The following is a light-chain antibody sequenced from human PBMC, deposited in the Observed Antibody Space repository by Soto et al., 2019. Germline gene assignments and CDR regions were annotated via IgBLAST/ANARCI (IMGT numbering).Light chain of an antibody. CDR1: QSVSSSY. CDR2: GAS. CDR3: QQYGSSPGA. J-gene: IGKJ1*01. Sequence: EIVLTQSPGTLSLSPGERATLSCRASQSVSSSYLAWYQQKPGQAPRLLISGASSRATGIPDRFSGSGSGTDFTLTISRLEPEDFSVYYCQQYGSSPGAFGQGTKVEIK. V-gene: IGKV3-20*01.